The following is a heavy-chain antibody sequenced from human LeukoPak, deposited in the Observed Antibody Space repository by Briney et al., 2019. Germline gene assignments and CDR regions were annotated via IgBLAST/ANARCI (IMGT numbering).Heavy chain of an antibody. Sequence: SETLSLTCAVYGGSFSGYYWSWIRQPPGKGLEWIGAINHSGSTNYNPSLKSRVTISVDTSKNQFSLKLSYVTAADTAVYYCARGLDCSGGSCYYYGMDVWGQGTTVTVSS. CDR2: INHSGST. CDR3: ARGLDCSGGSCYYYGMDV. CDR1: GGSFSGYY. D-gene: IGHD2-15*01. V-gene: IGHV4-34*01. J-gene: IGHJ6*02.